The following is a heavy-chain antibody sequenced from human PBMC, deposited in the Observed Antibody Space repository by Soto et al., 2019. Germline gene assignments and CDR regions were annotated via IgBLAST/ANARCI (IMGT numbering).Heavy chain of an antibody. J-gene: IGHJ4*02. CDR2: ISAYNGNT. CDR1: GYTFTSYG. Sequence: RASVKVSCKASGYTFTSYGISWVRQAPGQGLEWMGWISAYNGNTNYAQKLQGRVTMTTDTSTSTAYMELRSLRSDDTAVYYCARVGEDILTGYYHNYFDYWGQGTLVTVSS. V-gene: IGHV1-18*01. CDR3: ARVGEDILTGYYHNYFDY. D-gene: IGHD3-9*01.